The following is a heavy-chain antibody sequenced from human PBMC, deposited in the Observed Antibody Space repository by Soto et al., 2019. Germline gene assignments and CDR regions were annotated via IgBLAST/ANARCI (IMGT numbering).Heavy chain of an antibody. Sequence: SGPTLVNPTQPLTLTCTFSGFSLSTSGVGVGWIRQPPGKALEWLALIYWDDDKRYSPSLKSRLTITKDTSKNQVVLTMTNMDPVDTATYYCAHRRQGLYGDYHYFDYWGQGTLVTVSS. CDR2: IYWDDDK. D-gene: IGHD4-17*01. J-gene: IGHJ4*02. CDR1: GFSLSTSGVG. V-gene: IGHV2-5*02. CDR3: AHRRQGLYGDYHYFDY.